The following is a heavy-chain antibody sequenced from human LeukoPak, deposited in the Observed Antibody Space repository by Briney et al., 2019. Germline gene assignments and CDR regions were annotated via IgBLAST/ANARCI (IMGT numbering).Heavy chain of an antibody. CDR2: IHDNGNT. CDR1: GYSMRSVFY. J-gene: IGHJ4*02. CDR3: ATGGNIAMAGVLH. D-gene: IGHD6-19*01. Sequence: SETLSLTCSVSGYSMRSVFYWGWIRQPPGKGLEWVGSIHDNGNTHYNPSLKSRVTISVDTSNNQCSLRVRSVTAADTAVYYCATGGNIAMAGVLHWGQGALVSVSS. V-gene: IGHV4-38-2*02.